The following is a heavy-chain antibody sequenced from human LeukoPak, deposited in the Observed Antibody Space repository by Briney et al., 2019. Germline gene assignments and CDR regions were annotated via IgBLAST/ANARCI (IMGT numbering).Heavy chain of an antibody. CDR3: ARRLPYSSGWDFDY. CDR1: GGSISITTYY. V-gene: IGHV4-39*01. J-gene: IGHJ4*02. Sequence: SETLSLTCTVSGGSISITTYYWGWIRQPPGKGLEWIGSIFYSGSTYYNPSLKSRVTISVDTSKNQFSLKLSSVTAADTAVYYCARRLPYSSGWDFDYWGQGTLVTVSS. D-gene: IGHD6-19*01. CDR2: IFYSGST.